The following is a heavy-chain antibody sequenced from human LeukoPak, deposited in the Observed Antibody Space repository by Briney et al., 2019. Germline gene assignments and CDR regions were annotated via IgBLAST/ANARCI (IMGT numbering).Heavy chain of an antibody. CDR3: ARTSGGGLWFGELLSDAFDI. CDR1: GFTFSSYW. CDR2: IKQDGSEK. J-gene: IGHJ3*02. D-gene: IGHD3-10*01. Sequence: PGGSLRLSCAASGFTFSSYWMSWVRQAPGKGLEWVANIKQDGSEKYYVDSVKGRFTISRDNAKNSLYLQMNSLRAEDTAVYYCARTSGGGLWFGELLSDAFDIGGQGTMVTVSS. V-gene: IGHV3-7*05.